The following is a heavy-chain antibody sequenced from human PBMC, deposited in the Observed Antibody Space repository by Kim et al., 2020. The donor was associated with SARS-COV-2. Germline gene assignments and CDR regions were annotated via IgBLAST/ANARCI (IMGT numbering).Heavy chain of an antibody. J-gene: IGHJ4*02. V-gene: IGHV3-23*01. CDR3: AKGRLIGDGGFDY. Sequence: PDSVKARFTISRDNPKNTLYLQMNSRRAEDTAVYYGAKGRLIGDGGFDYWGQGTLVTVSS. D-gene: IGHD3-16*01.